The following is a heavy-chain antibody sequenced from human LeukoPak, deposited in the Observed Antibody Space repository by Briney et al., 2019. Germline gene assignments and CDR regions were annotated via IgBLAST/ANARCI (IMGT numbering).Heavy chain of an antibody. Sequence: PGGSLRLSCAASGFTFSSYAMSWVRQAPGKGLEWVSAISGSGGSIYYADSVKGRFTISRDNSKNTLYLQMNSLRAEDTAVYYCAKDTLGYCSGGSCPPGYWGQGTLVTVSS. CDR2: ISGSGGSI. D-gene: IGHD2-15*01. CDR3: AKDTLGYCSGGSCPPGY. J-gene: IGHJ4*02. CDR1: GFTFSSYA. V-gene: IGHV3-23*01.